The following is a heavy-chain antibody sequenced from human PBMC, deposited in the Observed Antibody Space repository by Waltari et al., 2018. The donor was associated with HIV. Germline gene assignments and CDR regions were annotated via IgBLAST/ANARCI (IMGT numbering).Heavy chain of an antibody. CDR2: ISGRSSTT. V-gene: IGHV3-48*04. J-gene: IGHJ5*01. Sequence: EVQLVESGGGLVQPGGSLRLSCTASGFTFGSFGMQWVRQAPGKGVKSVSYISGRSSTTYYADSVKGRFTISRDNAKNSLYLQMNSLTVEDTAFYYCAKGGSHLTIFEAWFDSWGQGTLVTVSS. CDR3: AKGGSHLTIFEAWFDS. CDR1: GFTFGSFG. D-gene: IGHD3-3*01.